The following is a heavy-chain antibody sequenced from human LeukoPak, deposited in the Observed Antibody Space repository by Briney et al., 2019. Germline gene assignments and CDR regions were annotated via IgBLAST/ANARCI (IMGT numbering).Heavy chain of an antibody. V-gene: IGHV1-18*01. D-gene: IGHD3-22*01. CDR3: ARTGTVDYYYDSSGYYEGSDY. Sequence: ASVKVSCKASGYTFTSYGISWVRQAPGQELEWMGWISAYNGNTNYAQKLQGRVTMTTDTSTSTAYMELRSLRSDDTAVYYCARTGTVDYYYDSSGYYEGSDYWGQGTLVTVSS. J-gene: IGHJ4*02. CDR1: GYTFTSYG. CDR2: ISAYNGNT.